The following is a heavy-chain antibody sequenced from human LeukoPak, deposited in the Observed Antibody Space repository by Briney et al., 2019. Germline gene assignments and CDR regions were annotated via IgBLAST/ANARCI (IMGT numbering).Heavy chain of an antibody. J-gene: IGHJ4*02. Sequence: GGSLRLSCAASGFTSDDYAMHWVRQAPGKGLEWVSGISWNSGSIGYADSVKGRFTISRGNAKNSLYLQMNSLRAEDTALYYCAKDMVWELQGGNYFDYWGQGTLVTVSS. CDR2: ISWNSGSI. CDR1: GFTSDDYA. V-gene: IGHV3-9*02. CDR3: AKDMVWELQGGNYFDY. D-gene: IGHD1-26*01.